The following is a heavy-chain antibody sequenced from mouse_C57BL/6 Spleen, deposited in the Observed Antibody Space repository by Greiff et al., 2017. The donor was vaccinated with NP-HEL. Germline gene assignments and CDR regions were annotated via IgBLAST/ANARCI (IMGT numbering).Heavy chain of an antibody. CDR2: INPNNGGT. V-gene: IGHV1-26*01. CDR1: GYTFTDYY. Sequence: EVQLQQSGPELVKPGASVKISCKASGYTFTDYYMNWVKQSHGKSLEWIGDINPNNGGTSYNQKFKGKATLTVDKSSSTAYMELRSLTSEDAAVDYCAIYYDYDENYFDYWGQGTTLTVSS. D-gene: IGHD2-4*01. CDR3: AIYYDYDENYFDY. J-gene: IGHJ2*01.